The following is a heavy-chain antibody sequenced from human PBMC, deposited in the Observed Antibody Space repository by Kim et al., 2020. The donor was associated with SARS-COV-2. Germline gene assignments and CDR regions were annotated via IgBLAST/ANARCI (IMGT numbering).Heavy chain of an antibody. V-gene: IGHV3-7*04. Sequence: SVKGRFTISRDNAKNSLYLQMNSLRAEDTAVYYCARLGPKRSGSGNWFDPWGQGTLVTVSS. CDR3: ARLGPKRSGSGNWFDP. J-gene: IGHJ5*02. D-gene: IGHD6-19*01.